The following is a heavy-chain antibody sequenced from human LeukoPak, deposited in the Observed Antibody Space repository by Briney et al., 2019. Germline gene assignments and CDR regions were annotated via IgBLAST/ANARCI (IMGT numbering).Heavy chain of an antibody. CDR1: GFTFSSYG. V-gene: IGHV3-30*19. CDR3: ARVLSLTGTTVFDY. D-gene: IGHD1-7*01. CDR2: ISYDGSNK. Sequence: GGSLRLSCAASGFTFSSYGMHWVRQAPGKGLEWVAVISYDGSNKYYADSVKGRFTISRDNSKNTLYLQMNSLRAEDTAVYYCARVLSLTGTTVFDYWGQGTLVTVSS. J-gene: IGHJ4*02.